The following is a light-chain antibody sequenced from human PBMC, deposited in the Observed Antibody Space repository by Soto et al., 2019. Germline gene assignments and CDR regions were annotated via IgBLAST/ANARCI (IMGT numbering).Light chain of an antibody. CDR1: SSNIGSHT. J-gene: IGLJ2*01. CDR3: AAGDVSLNGVV. CDR2: SNT. V-gene: IGLV1-44*01. Sequence: QAVVTQPPSACGTPGQTIAISCSGGSSNIGSHTVNWYQQLPGTAPRLLIYSNTQRPSGVPDRFSGSKSGTSASLAISGLQSEYEGDYYCAAGDVSLNGVVFGGGTKLTVL.